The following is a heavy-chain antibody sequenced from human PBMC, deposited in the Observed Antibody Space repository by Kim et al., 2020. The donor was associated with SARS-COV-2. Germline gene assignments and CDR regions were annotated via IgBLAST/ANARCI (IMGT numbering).Heavy chain of an antibody. J-gene: IGHJ4*02. V-gene: IGHV3-23*01. CDR3: AKVIHYYDSSGQNYFDY. Sequence: GGSLRLSCAASGFTFGSYGRRWVGQAPGKGLEWVSAISGSGGSTYYADSVKGRFTISRDNSKNTLYLQMNSLRAEDTAVYYCAKVIHYYDSSGQNYFDYWGQGTLVTVSS. CDR1: GFTFGSYG. D-gene: IGHD3-22*01. CDR2: ISGSGGST.